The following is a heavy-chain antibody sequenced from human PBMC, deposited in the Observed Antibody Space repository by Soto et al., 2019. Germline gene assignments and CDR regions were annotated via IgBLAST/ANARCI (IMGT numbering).Heavy chain of an antibody. CDR2: IYYRTKWYN. D-gene: IGHD1-1*01. J-gene: IGHJ4*02. V-gene: IGHV6-1*01. Sequence: SQTLSLTCAISGDSVSTNTAAWNWIRQSPSRCLAWLRSIYYRTKWYNVYAVIVKSRIIINPYTFKNQFSLQLNSVTPAYTGIYYCARDGTVEMAKIYLDYWGQGTLVTVSS. CDR1: GDSVSTNTAA. CDR3: ARDGTVEMAKIYLDY.